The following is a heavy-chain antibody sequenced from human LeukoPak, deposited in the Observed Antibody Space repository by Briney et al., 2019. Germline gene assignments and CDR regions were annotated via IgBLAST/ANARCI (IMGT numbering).Heavy chain of an antibody. V-gene: IGHV4-59*11. Sequence: SETLSLTCTVSGGSISSHYCSWIRQPPGKGLEWIGYIYYSGSTNYNPSLKSRVTISVDTSKNQFSLKLSSVTAADTAVYYCARGYCSGGSCSAFAFDIWGQGTMVTVSS. CDR3: ARGYCSGGSCSAFAFDI. CDR1: GGSISSHY. CDR2: IYYSGST. D-gene: IGHD2-15*01. J-gene: IGHJ3*02.